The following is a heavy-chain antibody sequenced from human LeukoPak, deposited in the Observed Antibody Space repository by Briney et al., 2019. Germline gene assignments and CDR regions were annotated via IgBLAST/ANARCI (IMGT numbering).Heavy chain of an antibody. CDR1: GGSISGTNW. D-gene: IGHD1-26*01. V-gene: IGHV4-4*02. J-gene: IGHJ4*02. Sequence: PSETLSLTCGVSGGSISGTNWWSWVRHPPGQGLEWIGEISLRGLTNYNPPLRSRLTMSLDESKNQGSLNLTSVTAADTAVYYCSRESGPFSPFGFWGQGTLVSVHS. CDR2: ISLRGLT. CDR3: SRESGPFSPFGF.